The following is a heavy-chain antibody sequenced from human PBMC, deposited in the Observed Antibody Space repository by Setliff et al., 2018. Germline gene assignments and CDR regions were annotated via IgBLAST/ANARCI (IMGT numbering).Heavy chain of an antibody. CDR3: TRGRQNYYYMDV. CDR2: ISSNGRT. CDR1: DFSVPTVYY. J-gene: IGHJ6*03. Sequence: SETLSLTCAVSDFSVPTVYYWSWIRQAAGKGLEWVGRISSNGRTNYNPSLEGRVSMSVDTSKNQISLHLTSMTTADTALYYCTRGRQNYYYMDVWGKGTTVTVSS. V-gene: IGHV4-4*07.